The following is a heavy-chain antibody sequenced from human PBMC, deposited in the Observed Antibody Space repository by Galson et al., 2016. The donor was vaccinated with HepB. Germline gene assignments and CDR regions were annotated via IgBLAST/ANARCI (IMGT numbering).Heavy chain of an antibody. CDR3: ARDQHGSFFAY. CDR1: GGSVSSGGYF. CDR2: FYSSENT. Sequence: SETLSLTCTVSGGSVSSGGYFWSWIRQPPGKGLEWIGYFYSSENTNCNPSLRSRVTISGDTSRNQFSLKLTSVTAADTAVYYCARDQHGSFFAYWGQGTLVTVS. J-gene: IGHJ4*02. V-gene: IGHV4-61*08. D-gene: IGHD3-10*01.